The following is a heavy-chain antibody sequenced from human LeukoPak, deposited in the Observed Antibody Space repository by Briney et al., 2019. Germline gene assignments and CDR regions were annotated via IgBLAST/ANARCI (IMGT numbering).Heavy chain of an antibody. CDR2: IYYSGST. CDR3: ARRLVGVNWFDP. J-gene: IGHJ5*02. CDR1: GGSISSGGYY. V-gene: IGHV4-31*03. Sequence: SQTLSLTCTVSGGSISSGGYYWSWIRQHPGKGLEWIGYIYYSGSTYYNPSLKSRVTISVDTSKNQFSLKLSSVTAADTAVYYCARRLVGVNWFDPWGQGTLVTVSS. D-gene: IGHD2-15*01.